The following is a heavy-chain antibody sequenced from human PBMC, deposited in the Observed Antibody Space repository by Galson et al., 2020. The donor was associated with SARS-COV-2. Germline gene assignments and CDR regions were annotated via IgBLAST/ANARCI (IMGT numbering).Heavy chain of an antibody. D-gene: IGHD3-22*01. Sequence: SETLSLTCTVSAYSISSGYYWGWIRQPPGKGLEWIGSIYHSGSTYYNPSLKSRVTISVDTSKNQFSLKLSSVTAADTAVYYCAIPNYYDSSGYQDDAFDIWGQGTMVTVSS. J-gene: IGHJ3*02. CDR1: AYSISSGYY. CDR2: IYHSGST. V-gene: IGHV4-38-2*02. CDR3: AIPNYYDSSGYQDDAFDI.